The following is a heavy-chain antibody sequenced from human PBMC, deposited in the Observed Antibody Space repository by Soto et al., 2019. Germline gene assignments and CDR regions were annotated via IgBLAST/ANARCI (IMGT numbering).Heavy chain of an antibody. CDR1: GFTFSSYS. D-gene: IGHD3-3*01. V-gene: IGHV3-48*02. CDR2: ISSSSSTI. Sequence: GGSLRLSCAASGFTFSSYSMNWVRQAPGKGLEWVSYISSSSSTIYYADSVKGRFTISRDNAKNSLYLQMNSLRDEDTAVYYCARVGAISDFWSGYDYYYYGMDVWGQGTTVTVSS. J-gene: IGHJ6*02. CDR3: ARVGAISDFWSGYDYYYYGMDV.